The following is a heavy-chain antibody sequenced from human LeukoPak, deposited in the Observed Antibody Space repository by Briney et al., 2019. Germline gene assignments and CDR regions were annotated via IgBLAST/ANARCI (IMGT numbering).Heavy chain of an antibody. V-gene: IGHV1-69*13. CDR2: IIPIFGTA. Sequence: ASVKVSCKASGYTFTSYGINWMRQAPGQGLEWIGGIIPIFGTANYAQKFQGRVTITADESTSTAYMELSSLRSEDTAVYYCARVVYSNYGYYYYYMDVWGKGTTVTVSS. CDR1: GYTFTSYG. D-gene: IGHD4-11*01. J-gene: IGHJ6*03. CDR3: ARVVYSNYGYYYYYMDV.